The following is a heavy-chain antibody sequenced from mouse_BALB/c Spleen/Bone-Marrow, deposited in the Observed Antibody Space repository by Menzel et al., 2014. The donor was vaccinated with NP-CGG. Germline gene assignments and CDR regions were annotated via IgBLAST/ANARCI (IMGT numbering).Heavy chain of an antibody. Sequence: EVKLMESGGGLVQPGGCTKLSCAASGFTFSSYGMSWVRQTPDKRLELVATINSNGGSTYYPDSVKGRFTISRDNAKNTLYLQMSSLKSEDTAMYYCARSQAYYGNYFDYWGQGTTLTVSS. CDR2: INSNGGST. CDR1: GFTFSSYG. V-gene: IGHV5-6-3*01. D-gene: IGHD2-10*01. J-gene: IGHJ2*01. CDR3: ARSQAYYGNYFDY.